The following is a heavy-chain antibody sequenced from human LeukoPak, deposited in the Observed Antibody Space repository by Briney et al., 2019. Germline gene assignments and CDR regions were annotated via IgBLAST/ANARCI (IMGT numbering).Heavy chain of an antibody. CDR2: ISYDGSNK. CDR1: GFTFSTYA. CDR3: ARGGYYGSGRYYFDS. D-gene: IGHD3-3*01. J-gene: IGHJ4*02. Sequence: PGGSLRLSCAASGFTFSTYAMHWVRQAPGKGLEWVAAISYDGSNKNYADSVKGRFTISRDNSKNTLYLQMNSLRAEDTAVYYCARGGYYGSGRYYFDSWGQGTLVTVSS. V-gene: IGHV3-30*04.